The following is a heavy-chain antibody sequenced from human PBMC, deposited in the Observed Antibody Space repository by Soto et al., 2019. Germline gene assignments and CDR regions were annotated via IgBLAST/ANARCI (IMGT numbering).Heavy chain of an antibody. CDR3: AREGASGSHIGY. V-gene: IGHV1-69*01. J-gene: IGHJ4*02. CDR1: GGTFSSYA. D-gene: IGHD3-22*01. Sequence: QVQLVQSGAEVKKPGSSVNVSCKASGGTFSSYAISWVRQAPGQGLEWMGGIIPIFGTANYAQKFQGRVTITADESTSTAYMELSSLRSEATAVYYCAREGASGSHIGYWGQGTLVTVSS. CDR2: IIPIFGTA.